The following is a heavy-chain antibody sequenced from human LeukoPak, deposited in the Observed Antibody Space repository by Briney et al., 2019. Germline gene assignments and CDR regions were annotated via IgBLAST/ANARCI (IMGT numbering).Heavy chain of an antibody. D-gene: IGHD1-26*01. J-gene: IGHJ6*03. CDR2: LTGSGGST. V-gene: IGHV3-23*01. CDR1: GFTFRNYA. CDR3: AKDGVVGARRNYMDV. Sequence: GGSLRLSCEASGFTFRNYAMNWVRQAPGKGLEWVSSLTGSGGSTHYGDSVKGRFTISRDNSKNTLYLQMNSLRAEDTAVYYCAKDGVVGARRNYMDVWGKGTTVTVSS.